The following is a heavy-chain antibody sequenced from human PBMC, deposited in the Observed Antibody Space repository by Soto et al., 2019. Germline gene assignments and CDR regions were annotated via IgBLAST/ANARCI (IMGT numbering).Heavy chain of an antibody. Sequence: QVQLVQSGAEVKKPGSSVKVSCKAPGGTFSSYAISWVRQAPGQGLEGMGGIIPIFGTAKYAQKFQGRVTSTADESTSTGYMELSSLRSEGTAVYYCARSQGGSSSLDIYYYYYYGMDVWGQGTTVTVSS. CDR2: IIPIFGTA. CDR3: ARSQGGSSSLDIYYYYYYGMDV. J-gene: IGHJ6*02. V-gene: IGHV1-69*01. CDR1: GGTFSSYA. D-gene: IGHD2-15*01.